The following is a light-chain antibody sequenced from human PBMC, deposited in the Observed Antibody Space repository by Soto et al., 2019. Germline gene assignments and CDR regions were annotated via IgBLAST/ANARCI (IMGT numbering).Light chain of an antibody. CDR2: GNS. J-gene: IGLJ1*01. CDR1: SSNIGAHYD. CDR3: QSYDNSLSVYV. V-gene: IGLV1-40*01. Sequence: QSLLTRPPSLSGAPGQRVTISCTGSSSNIGAHYDVHWYQQLPGTAPKLLIYGNSNRPSGVPDRFSGSKSGTSASLAITGLQAEDEADYYCQSYDNSLSVYVFGTGTKVTVL.